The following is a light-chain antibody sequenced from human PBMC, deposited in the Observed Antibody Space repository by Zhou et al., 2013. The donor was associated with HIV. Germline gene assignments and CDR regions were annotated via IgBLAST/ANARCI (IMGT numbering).Light chain of an antibody. CDR1: QGIGSW. V-gene: IGKV1-12*01. CDR2: GAS. CDR3: QQFDSFPWT. Sequence: DIQLTQSPSSVSASVGDRVTITCRASQGIGSWLAWYQQIPGTAPKLLIYGASSLPRGVPSRFSGSGSGTDFTLTISSLQPGDFATYYCQQFDSFPWTFGQGTKVEIK. J-gene: IGKJ1*01.